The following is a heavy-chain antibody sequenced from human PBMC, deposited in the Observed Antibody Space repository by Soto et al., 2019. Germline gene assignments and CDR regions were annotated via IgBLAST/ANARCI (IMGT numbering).Heavy chain of an antibody. CDR2: VSQSDYT. CDR1: GFYFNNYG. J-gene: IGHJ4*02. V-gene: IGHV3-21*01. CDR3: AREDGKRIPAVLDF. D-gene: IGHD2-2*01. Sequence: GGSLRPSCAVSGFYFNNYGINWVRQAPGKGLEWVSSVSQSDYTYYSDSVEGRFTISRDNDKNSVSLQMNSRRTEYTAVYYCAREDGKRIPAVLDFWGQGTLVTVSS.